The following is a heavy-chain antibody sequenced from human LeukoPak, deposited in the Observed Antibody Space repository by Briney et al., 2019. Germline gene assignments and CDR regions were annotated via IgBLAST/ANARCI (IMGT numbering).Heavy chain of an antibody. CDR2: ISDSGST. CDR1: GDSISGYY. CDR3: AGHRRRYYGSGTYDFDY. J-gene: IGHJ4*02. V-gene: IGHV4-59*08. Sequence: PSETLSLTCTVSGDSISGYYWSWIRQPPGRGLEWIGYISDSGSTNYNPSLKSRVTISVDTSKNQVSLNLSSVTAADTAVYYCAGHRRRYYGSGTYDFDYWGQGTLVTVSS. D-gene: IGHD3-10*01.